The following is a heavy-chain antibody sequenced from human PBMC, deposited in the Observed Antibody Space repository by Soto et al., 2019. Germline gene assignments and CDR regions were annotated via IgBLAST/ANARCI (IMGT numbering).Heavy chain of an antibody. Sequence: PSETLSLTCTVSGDSVNSNNVYWGWVRQPPGRRLEFIGNVYYSGITYYNPAFESRVTISVDTSKNSVYLQMNSLIGDDTAVYYCARENWFFDYWGQGTPVTVSS. CDR1: GDSVNSNNVY. D-gene: IGHD3-10*01. CDR3: ARENWFFDY. V-gene: IGHV4-39*02. J-gene: IGHJ4*02. CDR2: VYYSGIT.